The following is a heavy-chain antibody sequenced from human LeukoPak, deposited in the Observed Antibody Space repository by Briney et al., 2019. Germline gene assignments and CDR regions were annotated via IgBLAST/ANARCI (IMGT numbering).Heavy chain of an antibody. D-gene: IGHD4-17*01. CDR3: ASPLSTAPYYYGFDV. Sequence: SVKVSCKTSGGTFSSYAINWVRQAPGQGLEWLGGIIPIFGTPKYAQKFQVRVTIIADESTSTAYMELSSLRSEDTAVYFCASPLSTAPYYYGFDVWGQGTTVTVSS. CDR1: GGTFSSYA. CDR2: IIPIFGTP. V-gene: IGHV1-69*01. J-gene: IGHJ6*02.